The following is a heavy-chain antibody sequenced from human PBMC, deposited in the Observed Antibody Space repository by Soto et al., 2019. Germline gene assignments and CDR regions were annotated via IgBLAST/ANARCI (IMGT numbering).Heavy chain of an antibody. J-gene: IGHJ4*02. V-gene: IGHV4-39*01. Sequence: SETLSLTCTVSGGSISSSSYYWGWIRQPPGKGLEWIGSIYYSGSTYYNPSLKSRVTISVDTSKNQFSLKLSSVTAADTAVYYCARQYSSSWYVVETDYWGQGTLVTVSS. CDR1: GGSISSSSYY. CDR3: ARQYSSSWYVVETDY. D-gene: IGHD6-13*01. CDR2: IYYSGST.